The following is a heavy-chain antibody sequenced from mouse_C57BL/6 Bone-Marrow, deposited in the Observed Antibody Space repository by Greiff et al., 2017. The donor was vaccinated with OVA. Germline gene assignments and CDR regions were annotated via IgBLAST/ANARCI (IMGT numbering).Heavy chain of an antibody. D-gene: IGHD2-3*01. Sequence: QVHVKQSGPELVKPGASVKISCKASGYAFSSSWMNWVKQRPGKGLEWIGRIYPGDGDTNSNGKFTGKATLTADKSSSTAYMQLSSLTSEDSAVYFCARHEDGYYASYFDYWGQGTTLTVSS. J-gene: IGHJ2*01. V-gene: IGHV1-82*01. CDR2: IYPGDGDT. CDR1: GYAFSSSW. CDR3: ARHEDGYYASYFDY.